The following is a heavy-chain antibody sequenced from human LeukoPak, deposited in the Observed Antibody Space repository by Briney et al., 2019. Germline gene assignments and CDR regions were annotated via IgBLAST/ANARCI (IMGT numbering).Heavy chain of an antibody. D-gene: IGHD3-10*01. CDR1: GGSISSSSYY. J-gene: IGHJ6*02. Sequence: SETLSLTCSVSGGSISSSSYYWSWIRQPPGKGLEWIGYIYYSGSTNYNPSLKSRVTISVDTSKNQLSLKLSSVTAADTAVYHCARAVRGVSLYYYGMDVWGQGTTVTVSS. V-gene: IGHV4-61*01. CDR2: IYYSGST. CDR3: ARAVRGVSLYYYGMDV.